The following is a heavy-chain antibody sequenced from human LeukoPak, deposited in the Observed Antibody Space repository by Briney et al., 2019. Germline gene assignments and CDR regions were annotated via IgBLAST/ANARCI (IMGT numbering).Heavy chain of an antibody. D-gene: IGHD3-22*01. Sequence: PGGSLRLSCAASGFTFSSYEMNWVRQAPGKGLEWVSYISSSGSTIYYADSVKGRFTISRDNAKNSLYLQMNSLRAEDTAVYYCARSSYDSSGWNFDYWGQRTLVTVSS. V-gene: IGHV3-48*03. CDR1: GFTFSSYE. CDR3: ARSSYDSSGWNFDY. J-gene: IGHJ4*02. CDR2: ISSSGSTI.